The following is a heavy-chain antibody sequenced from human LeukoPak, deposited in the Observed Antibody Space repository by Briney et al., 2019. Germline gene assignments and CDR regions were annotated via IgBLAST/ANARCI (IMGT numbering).Heavy chain of an antibody. CDR3: AKDRELWEVSTGDAVDI. Sequence: SETLSLTCTVSGASISSRGYYWSWIRQHPGKGLEWIGYISYSGTTNYNPSLKSRASISQDTSRNQSSLKLQSVTAADTAVYYCAKDRELWEVSTGDAVDIWGQGTMVTVSS. J-gene: IGHJ3*02. V-gene: IGHV4-31*03. CDR1: GASISSRGYY. CDR2: ISYSGTT. D-gene: IGHD1-26*01.